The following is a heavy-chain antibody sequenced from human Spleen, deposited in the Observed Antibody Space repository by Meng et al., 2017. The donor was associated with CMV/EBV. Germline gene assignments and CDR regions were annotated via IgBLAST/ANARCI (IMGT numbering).Heavy chain of an antibody. V-gene: IGHV3-53*01. Sequence: GGSLRLSCAASGFTFSSYAMSWVRQAPGKGLEWVSVIYSGGSTYYADSVKGRFTISRDNSKNTLYLQMNSLRAEDTAVYYCASSGEETGDPWGQGTLVTVSS. CDR1: GFTFSSYA. CDR3: ASSGEETGDP. D-gene: IGHD3-10*01. CDR2: IYSGGST. J-gene: IGHJ5*02.